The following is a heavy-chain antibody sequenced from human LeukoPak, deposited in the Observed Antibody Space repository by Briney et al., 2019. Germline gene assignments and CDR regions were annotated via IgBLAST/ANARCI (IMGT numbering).Heavy chain of an antibody. CDR2: ISYDGSNK. J-gene: IGHJ4*02. V-gene: IGHV3-30*04. CDR1: GFTFSSYA. CDR3: AKARAQGSASSDY. Sequence: PGGSLRLSCVASGFTFSSYAMHWVRQAPGKGLEWVAVISYDGSNKYYADSVKGRFTISRDNSKNTLYLQMNSLRAEDTALYYCAKARAQGSASSDYWGQGTLVTVSS.